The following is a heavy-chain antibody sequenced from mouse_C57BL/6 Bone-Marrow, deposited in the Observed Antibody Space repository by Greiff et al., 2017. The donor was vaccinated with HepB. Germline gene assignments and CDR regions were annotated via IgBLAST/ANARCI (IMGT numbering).Heavy chain of an antibody. Sequence: EVKVVESGGGLVKPGGSLKLSCAASGFTFSSYTMSWVRQTPEKRLEWVATISGGGGNTYYPDSVKGRFTISRDNAKNTLYLQMSSLRSEDTALYYCARQRIYYDYDDYAMDYWGQGTSVTVSS. CDR1: GFTFSSYT. CDR2: ISGGGGNT. V-gene: IGHV5-9*01. CDR3: ARQRIYYDYDDYAMDY. D-gene: IGHD2-4*01. J-gene: IGHJ4*01.